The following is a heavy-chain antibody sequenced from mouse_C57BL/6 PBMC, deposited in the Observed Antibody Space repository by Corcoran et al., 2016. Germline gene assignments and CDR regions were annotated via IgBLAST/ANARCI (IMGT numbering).Heavy chain of an antibody. CDR2: INTYSGVR. Sequence: QNHLVQSGPELKKHGETVKITCRASGDTFTTYGLSWLKQAPGKGLKWRGWINTYSGVRTYADEIKERIAFSLENSASTAYLPINNLKNEDTATYFCARDGLRWFAYWGQGTLVTVSS. CDR3: ARDGLRWFAY. D-gene: IGHD2-4*01. CDR1: GDTFTTYG. J-gene: IGHJ3*01. V-gene: IGHV9-3*01.